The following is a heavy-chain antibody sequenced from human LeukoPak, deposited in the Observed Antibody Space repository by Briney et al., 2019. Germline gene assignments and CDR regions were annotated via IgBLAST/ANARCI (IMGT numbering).Heavy chain of an antibody. V-gene: IGHV3-30*04. CDR3: ARDPPFGNGWSQNFFDY. J-gene: IGHJ4*02. D-gene: IGHD6-19*01. CDR1: GFKFDTYA. Sequence: PGGSLRLSCAPSGFKFDTYAMHWVRQAPGKGVEWVALISYDGGNIYYGDSVRGRFTISRDNDNNMLYLQMNSLRPEDTAAYYCARDPPFGNGWSQNFFDYWGQGTLVIVSS. CDR2: ISYDGGNI.